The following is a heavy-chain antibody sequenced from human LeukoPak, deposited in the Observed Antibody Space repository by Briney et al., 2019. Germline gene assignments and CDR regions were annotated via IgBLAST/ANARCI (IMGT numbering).Heavy chain of an antibody. CDR3: ARGYSGSYRVDY. V-gene: IGHV3-30*07. D-gene: IGHD1-26*01. J-gene: IGHJ4*02. CDR2: ISHDGSIQ. Sequence: GGSLRLSCAASGFSFSSYSMHWVRQAPGKGLEWVAVISHDGSIQYYPDSVKGRFTISRDNSKNTLYLQMNSLRAEDTAVYYCARGYSGSYRVDYWGQGTLVTVSS. CDR1: GFSFSSYS.